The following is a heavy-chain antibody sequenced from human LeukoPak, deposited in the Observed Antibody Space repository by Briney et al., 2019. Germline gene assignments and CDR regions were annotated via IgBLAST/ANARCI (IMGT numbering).Heavy chain of an antibody. D-gene: IGHD3-10*01. CDR2: ISYDGSDK. CDR1: GFTFRSSV. CDR3: ARDSGGNWFDP. Sequence: GGSLRLSCAASGFTFRSSVMNWVRQSPGKGLEWVALISYDGSDKFYADSVKGQFSGSRDNPKNTLYLQMSNVKPDDTAVYYCARDSGGNWFDPWGQGTLVTVSS. V-gene: IGHV3-30*04. J-gene: IGHJ5*02.